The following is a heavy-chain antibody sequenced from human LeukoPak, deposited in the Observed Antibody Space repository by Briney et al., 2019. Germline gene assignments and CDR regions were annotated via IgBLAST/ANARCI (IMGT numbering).Heavy chain of an antibody. CDR1: GFTFSGYG. CDR2: ISYDGSNK. J-gene: IGHJ4*02. CDR3: AKGDSGSGSLPDY. V-gene: IGHV3-30*18. D-gene: IGHD3-10*01. Sequence: GRSLRLSCAASGFTFSGYGMHWVRQAPGKGLEWVAVISYDGSNKYYADSVKGRFTISRDNSKNTLYLQMNSLRAEDTAVYYCAKGDSGSGSLPDYWGQGTLVTVSS.